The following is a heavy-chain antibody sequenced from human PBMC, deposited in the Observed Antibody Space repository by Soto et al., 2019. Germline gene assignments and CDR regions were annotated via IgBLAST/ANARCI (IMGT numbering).Heavy chain of an antibody. CDR1: GGSISSGGYY. Sequence: SETLSLTCTVSGGSISSGGYYWSWIRQHPGKGLEWIGYIYYSGSTYYNPSLKSRVTISVDTSKNQFSLKLSSVTAADTAVYYCARGRDILPGYLDYWGQGTLVTVSS. CDR3: ARGRDILPGYLDY. J-gene: IGHJ4*02. D-gene: IGHD3-9*01. CDR2: IYYSGST. V-gene: IGHV4-31*03.